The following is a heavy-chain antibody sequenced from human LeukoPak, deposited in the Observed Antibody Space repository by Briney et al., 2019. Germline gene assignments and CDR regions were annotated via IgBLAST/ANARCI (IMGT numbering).Heavy chain of an antibody. J-gene: IGHJ4*02. Sequence: SETLSLTCTVSGDSISGYFWSWIRQPAGKGLEWIGRMHADGDFNYNPSLKSRITLSLDTPEHQFSLKLTSVTAADTAVYFGARAPSGCGGTCAFDSWGQGTLVTVSS. CDR1: GDSISGYF. V-gene: IGHV4-4*07. CDR2: MHADGDF. CDR3: ARAPSGCGGTCAFDS. D-gene: IGHD2-15*01.